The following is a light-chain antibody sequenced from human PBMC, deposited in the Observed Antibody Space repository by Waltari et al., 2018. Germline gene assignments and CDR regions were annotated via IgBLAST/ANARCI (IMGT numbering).Light chain of an antibody. CDR3: SCRDNSGFRHV. V-gene: IGLV3-19*01. CDR2: GQN. CDR1: SLRSYY. J-gene: IGLJ1*01. Sequence: SSDLTQDPAVSVALGQTVRITCQVDSLRSYYATWYQQKPGQAPDLVIFGQNKRPSGIPDRFSGSSSRNTASLTITVAQAEDEADYYCSCRDNSGFRHVFGTGTKVTV.